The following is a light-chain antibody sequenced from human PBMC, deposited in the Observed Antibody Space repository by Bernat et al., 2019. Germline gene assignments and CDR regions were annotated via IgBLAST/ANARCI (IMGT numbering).Light chain of an antibody. CDR1: SSDIGFYNY. V-gene: IGLV2-11*01. CDR3: CSYAGSRYV. Sequence: QSALTQPRSVSGSPGQSVTISCTGASSDIGFYNYVSWYQQHPGKAPELMIYDVSKRPSGVPDRFSGSKSGNTASLTISELQAEDEADYYCCSYAGSRYVFGTGTKVTVL. J-gene: IGLJ1*01. CDR2: DVS.